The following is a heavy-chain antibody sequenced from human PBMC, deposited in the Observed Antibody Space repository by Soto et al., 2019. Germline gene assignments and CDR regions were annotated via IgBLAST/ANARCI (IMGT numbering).Heavy chain of an antibody. CDR1: GDSVSSNSAA. D-gene: IGHD3-10*01. CDR2: TYYRSRWYH. CDR3: ARSKGDLDY. J-gene: IGHJ4*02. Sequence: PSQTLSLTCVISGDSVSSNSAAWNWIRQSPSRGLEWLGRTYYRSRWYHDYAISLKSRITINADTTKNQLSLQLNSVTPEDTAVYYCARSKGDLDYWGQRTLVTVSS. V-gene: IGHV6-1*01.